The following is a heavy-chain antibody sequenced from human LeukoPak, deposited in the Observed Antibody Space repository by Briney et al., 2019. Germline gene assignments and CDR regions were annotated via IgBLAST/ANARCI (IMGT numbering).Heavy chain of an antibody. D-gene: IGHD6-13*01. CDR2: ISPVFGTP. J-gene: IGHJ4*02. CDR1: GATFSSYP. CDR3: ARPRYSSSWYHPFDY. V-gene: IGHV1-69*05. Sequence: SVKVSCKASGATFSSYPISWLRQAPGQGLEWVGGISPVFGTPKYAQKFQGRVTITTDESTTTAYMELRSLRSDDTAVYYCARPRYSSSWYHPFDYWGQGTLVTVSS.